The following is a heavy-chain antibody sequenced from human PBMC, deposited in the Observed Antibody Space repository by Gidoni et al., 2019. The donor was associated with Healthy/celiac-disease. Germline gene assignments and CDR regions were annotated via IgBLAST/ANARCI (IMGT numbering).Heavy chain of an antibody. CDR1: GFTFSSYA. CDR2: ISRNGGST. D-gene: IGHD3-10*01. CDR3: ARGYGYFDY. V-gene: IGHV3-64*02. Sequence: EVQLVESGEGLVQPGGSLRLSCASSGFTFSSYAMHWVRQAPGKGLEYVSAISRNGGSTYYADSVKGRFTISRDNSKNTLYLQMGSLRAEDMAVYYCARGYGYFDYWGQGTLVTVSS. J-gene: IGHJ4*02.